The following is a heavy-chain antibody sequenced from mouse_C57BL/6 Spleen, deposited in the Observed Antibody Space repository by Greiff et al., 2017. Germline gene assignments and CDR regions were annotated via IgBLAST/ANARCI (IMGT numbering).Heavy chain of an antibody. V-gene: IGHV1-52*01. CDR3: ARGGYGNSYWYFAV. CDR2: IDPSDSET. Sequence: QVQLQQPGAELVRPGSSVKLSCKASGYTFTSYWMHWVKQRPIQGLEWIGNIDPSDSETHYNQKFKDKATLTVDKSSSTAYMQLSSLTSEDSAVYYCARGGYGNSYWYFAVWGTGTTVTVSS. D-gene: IGHD2-1*01. CDR1: GYTFTSYW. J-gene: IGHJ1*03.